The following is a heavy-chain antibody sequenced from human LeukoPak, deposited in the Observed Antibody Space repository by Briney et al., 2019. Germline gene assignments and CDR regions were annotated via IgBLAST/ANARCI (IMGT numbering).Heavy chain of an antibody. CDR3: ARGDYGDFRVFYTLFDY. Sequence: HGESLKISCKGSGYTFTNYWIGWVRQMPGKGLEWMGIMYPGDSGTRYSPSFQGQVTISADKSISTAYLQWSSLKASDTAMYYCARGDYGDFRVFYTLFDYWGQGTLVTVSS. V-gene: IGHV5-51*01. CDR2: MYPGDSGT. D-gene: IGHD4-17*01. J-gene: IGHJ4*02. CDR1: GYTFTNYW.